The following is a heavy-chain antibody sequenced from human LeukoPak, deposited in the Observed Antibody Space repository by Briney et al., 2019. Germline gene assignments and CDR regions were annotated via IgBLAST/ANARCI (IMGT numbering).Heavy chain of an antibody. D-gene: IGHD3-3*01. CDR2: INPKNGDT. Sequence: ASVKVSCKASGYTFTDYYLHWVRQAPGQGLEWMGIINPKNGDTDYAQKFQGRLTMTRDTSISTAYMELSRLKSDDTALYFCARGWRGNDYFYGMGVWGPGTTLTVSS. CDR3: ARGWRGNDYFYGMGV. V-gene: IGHV1-2*02. J-gene: IGHJ6*02. CDR1: GYTFTDYY.